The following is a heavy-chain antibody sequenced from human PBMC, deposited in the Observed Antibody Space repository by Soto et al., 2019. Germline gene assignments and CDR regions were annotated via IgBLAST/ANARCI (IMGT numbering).Heavy chain of an antibody. CDR2: ISAYNGNT. CDR1: GYTFTSYG. J-gene: IGHJ4*02. Sequence: GASVKVSSKASGYTFTSYGISWVRQAPGQGLEWMGWISAYNGNTNYAQKLQGRVTMTTDTSTSTAYMELRSLRSDDTAVYYCARALGIAVAGTTDYSGQGTLVTVSS. D-gene: IGHD6-19*01. V-gene: IGHV1-18*01. CDR3: ARALGIAVAGTTDY.